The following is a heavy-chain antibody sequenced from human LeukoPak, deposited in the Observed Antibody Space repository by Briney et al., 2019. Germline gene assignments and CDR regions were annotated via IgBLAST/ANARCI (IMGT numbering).Heavy chain of an antibody. D-gene: IGHD3-22*01. V-gene: IGHV1-18*01. CDR2: ISAYSGNT. Sequence: ASVKVSCKASGYTFTNYGIFWVRQAPGQGLEWMGWISAYSGNTNYAQTLQGRVTMTTETSTSTAYMELESLRSDDTAVYSCAISQGSYYDTSGYLGGDYWGQGTLVAVSS. CDR3: AISQGSYYDTSGYLGGDY. CDR1: GYTFTNYG. J-gene: IGHJ4*02.